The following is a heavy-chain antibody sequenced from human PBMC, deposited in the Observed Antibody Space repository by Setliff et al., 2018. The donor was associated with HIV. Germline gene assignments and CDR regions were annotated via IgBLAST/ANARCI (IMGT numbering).Heavy chain of an antibody. CDR2: INSNGGST. Sequence: GGSLRLSCAASGFTFSSYAMHWVRQAPGKGLEYVSSINSNGGSTYYADSVKGRFTISRDNSKNTLSLQMNSLRVEDTAVYYCAKGASFSGSYFDYWGQGTLVTVSS. D-gene: IGHD5-12*01. J-gene: IGHJ4*02. CDR3: AKGASFSGSYFDY. V-gene: IGHV3-64*04. CDR1: GFTFSSYA.